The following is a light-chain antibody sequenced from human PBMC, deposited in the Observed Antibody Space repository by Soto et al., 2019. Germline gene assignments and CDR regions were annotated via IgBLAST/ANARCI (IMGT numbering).Light chain of an antibody. Sequence: QSVLTQPPSASGSPGQSVTISCTGTSSDVGGYNSVSWYQQLLGKAPKLMIYEVSKRPSGVPDRFSGSKSGNTASLTVSGLQDEDEADYYCSSYEGSDVFVFGTGTKVTVL. CDR2: EVS. CDR3: SSYEGSDVFV. V-gene: IGLV2-8*01. J-gene: IGLJ1*01. CDR1: SSDVGGYNS.